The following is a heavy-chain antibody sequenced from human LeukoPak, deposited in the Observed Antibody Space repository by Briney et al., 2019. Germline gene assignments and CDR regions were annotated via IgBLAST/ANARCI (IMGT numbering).Heavy chain of an antibody. CDR2: IYTSGST. V-gene: IGHV4-4*07. J-gene: IGHJ6*03. CDR3: AREGYCSSTSCLYGRIDYYYYMDV. CDR1: GVSISSYY. D-gene: IGHD2-2*01. Sequence: PSETLSLTCTVAGVSISSYYWSWLRQPAGKGLEWVGRIYTSGSTNYKPSLKSRVTMSVDTSKNQFSLKLGSVTAADTAVYYCAREGYCSSTSCLYGRIDYYYYMDVWGKGTTVTVSS.